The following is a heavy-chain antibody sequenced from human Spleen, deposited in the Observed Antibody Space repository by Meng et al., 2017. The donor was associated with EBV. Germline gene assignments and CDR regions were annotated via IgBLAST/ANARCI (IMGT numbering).Heavy chain of an antibody. J-gene: IGHJ4*02. CDR3: ARVLSSWYDIGY. CDR2: INTNSGNS. V-gene: IGHV7-4-1*02. CDR1: GFTFTSYT. Sequence: QGQLVQSESGLQNGASVKVSCKASGFTFTSYTVTWVRQAPGQGLEWKGRINTNSGNSTFAQGFTGRFVFSLDTCVSTTYLQINSLQAEDTAVYYRARVLSSWYDIGYWGQGTLVTVSS. D-gene: IGHD3-9*01.